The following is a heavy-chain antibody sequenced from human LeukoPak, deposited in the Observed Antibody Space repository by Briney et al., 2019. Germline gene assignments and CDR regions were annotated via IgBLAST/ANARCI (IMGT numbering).Heavy chain of an antibody. CDR3: ARDSSSWYGDYYYMDV. CDR1: GGSISSYY. CDR2: IYYSGST. Sequence: SETLSLTCTVSGGSISSYYWSWIRQPPGKGLEWIGYIYYSGSTNYNPSLKSRVTISVDTSKNQFSLKLSSVTAADTAVYYCARDSSSWYGDYYYMDVWGKGTTVTISS. V-gene: IGHV4-59*01. J-gene: IGHJ6*03. D-gene: IGHD6-13*01.